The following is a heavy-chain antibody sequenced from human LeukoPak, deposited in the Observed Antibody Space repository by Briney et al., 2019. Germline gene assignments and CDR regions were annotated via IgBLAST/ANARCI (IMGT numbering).Heavy chain of an antibody. CDR3: SRSGILATPYYFDY. Sequence: PGGSLRLSCAVSGFTFSSYWMHWVRQAPGKGLEWVGRIRNKANSYTTEYAASVKSRFTISRDDSKSSLYLQMNSLKTEDTAVYYCSRSGILATPYYFDYWGLGTLVTVSS. J-gene: IGHJ4*02. CDR2: IRNKANSYTT. CDR1: GFTFSSYW. V-gene: IGHV3-72*01. D-gene: IGHD5-12*01.